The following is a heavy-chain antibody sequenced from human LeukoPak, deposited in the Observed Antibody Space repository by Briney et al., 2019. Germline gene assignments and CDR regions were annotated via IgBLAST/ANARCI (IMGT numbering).Heavy chain of an antibody. Sequence: GGALRLSCAASGFTFSSYSMNWVRQAPGKGPEWGSSISSSSSYIYYADSVKGRFTISRDNAKNSLYLQMYSLRAEDTAVYYCARDEWQGCSSTSCYVGAFDIWGQGTMVTVSS. CDR1: GFTFSSYS. CDR2: ISSSSSYI. J-gene: IGHJ3*02. D-gene: IGHD2-2*01. CDR3: ARDEWQGCSSTSCYVGAFDI. V-gene: IGHV3-21*06.